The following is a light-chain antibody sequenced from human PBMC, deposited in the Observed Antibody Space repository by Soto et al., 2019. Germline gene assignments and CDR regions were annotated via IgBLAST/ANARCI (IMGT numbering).Light chain of an antibody. CDR1: QSVSSSY. CDR3: QQNGGSWT. J-gene: IGKJ1*01. V-gene: IGKV3-20*01. CDR2: GAS. Sequence: EIVLTQSPGTLSLSPGERATLSCRASQSVSSSYLAWYRQKPGQAPRLLIYGASSRATGIPDRFSGSGSGTDFTLTISRLEPEDFAVYYCQQNGGSWTFGQGTKVDIK.